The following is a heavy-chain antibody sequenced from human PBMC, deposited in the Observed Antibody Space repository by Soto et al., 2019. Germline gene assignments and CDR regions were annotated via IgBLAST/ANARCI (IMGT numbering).Heavy chain of an antibody. Sequence: GASVKVSCKASGYTFTSYHINWVRQAPGQGLEWVAGAYSNSGNSEHAQKFQGRLTVTRDTSISTSYVEVSSLISDDTAVYFCVLLGVLDHRDRGTLVTVSS. V-gene: IGHV1-8*01. CDR3: VLLGVLDH. D-gene: IGHD3-3*01. J-gene: IGHJ4*02. CDR1: GYTFTSYH. CDR2: AYSNSGNS.